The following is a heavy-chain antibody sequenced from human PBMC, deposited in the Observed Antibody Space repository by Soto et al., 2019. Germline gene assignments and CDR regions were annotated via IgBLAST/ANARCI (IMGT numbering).Heavy chain of an antibody. CDR2: IYWDDEK. CDR1: GFSLSTSGVG. CDR3: AHRLDYYDSGGYYRGRESDY. V-gene: IGHV2-5*02. Sequence: QITLKESGPTLVKPTQTLTLTCTFSGFSLSTSGVGVGWIRQPPGKALEWLALIYWDDEKRYSPSLKNRLTITKDTSKNQVVLTMTNMDPVDTATYYCAHRLDYYDSGGYYRGRESDYWGQGTLVTVSS. J-gene: IGHJ4*02. D-gene: IGHD3-22*01.